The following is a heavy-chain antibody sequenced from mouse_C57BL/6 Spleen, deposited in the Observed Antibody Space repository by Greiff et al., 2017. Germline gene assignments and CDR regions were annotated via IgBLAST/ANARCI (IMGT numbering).Heavy chain of an antibody. D-gene: IGHD2-4*01. CDR1: GYTFTDYY. J-gene: IGHJ1*03. V-gene: IGHV1-26*01. CDR2: INPNNGGT. CDR3: ARLDDYGWYFDV. Sequence: EVQLQQSGPELVKPGASVKISCKASGYTFTDYYMNWVKQSHGKSLEWIGDINPNNGGTSYNQKFKGKATLTVDKSSSTAYMELRSLTSEASAVYYCARLDDYGWYFDVWGTGTTVTVSS.